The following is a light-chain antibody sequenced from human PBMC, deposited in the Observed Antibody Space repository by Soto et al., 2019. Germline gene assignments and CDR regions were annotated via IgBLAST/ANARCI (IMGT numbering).Light chain of an antibody. CDR2: DVS. J-gene: IGLJ1*01. V-gene: IGLV2-14*01. CDR1: SSDVGAYNY. Sequence: QSVLTQPASVSGSLGQSITISCIGTSSDVGAYNYVSRYQLHPGKAPKLIIYDVSYRPSGVPNRFSGSKSGNTASLTISGLQAADEADYYCNSYRTSSTRYVFGTGTKVTVL. CDR3: NSYRTSSTRYV.